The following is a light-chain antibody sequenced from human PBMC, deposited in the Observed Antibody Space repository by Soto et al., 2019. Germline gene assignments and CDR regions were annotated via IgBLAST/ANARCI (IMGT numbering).Light chain of an antibody. V-gene: IGKV1-33*01. CDR1: HDITNY. Sequence: DIQMTQSPSSLSVSVGDRFTITCQASHDITNYLNWYQQKPGKAPKLLIYDVSKLETGVPSRFSGSGSGTDFTFTISSLQPEDIATYFCQQYDDLPITFGQGTRLE. CDR2: DVS. CDR3: QQYDDLPIT. J-gene: IGKJ5*01.